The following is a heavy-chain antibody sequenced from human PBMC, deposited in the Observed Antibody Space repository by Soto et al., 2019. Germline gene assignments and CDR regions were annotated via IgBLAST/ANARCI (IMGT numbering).Heavy chain of an antibody. CDR3: ARDFKWLGFYYYYGMDV. Sequence: GSLRLSCAASGFTFSSYGMHWVRQAPGKGLEWVAVIWYDGSNKYYADSVKGRFTISRDNSKNTLYLQMNSLRAEDTAVYYCARDFKWLGFYYYYGMDVWGQGTTVTVSS. CDR2: IWYDGSNK. D-gene: IGHD5-12*01. CDR1: GFTFSSYG. V-gene: IGHV3-33*01. J-gene: IGHJ6*02.